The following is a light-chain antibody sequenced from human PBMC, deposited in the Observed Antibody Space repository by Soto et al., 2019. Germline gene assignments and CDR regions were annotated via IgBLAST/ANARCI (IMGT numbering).Light chain of an antibody. CDR3: QQSYSPPFT. Sequence: DIQMTQSPSSLSASVGDRVTITCRASQSIGNYLNWYQQKPGKAPKVLIFAASSLESGVPSSFSGSGSGTDFTLTSSSLQPEDFATYYCQQSYSPPFTFGPGPKVHI. V-gene: IGKV1-39*01. J-gene: IGKJ3*01. CDR1: QSIGNY. CDR2: AAS.